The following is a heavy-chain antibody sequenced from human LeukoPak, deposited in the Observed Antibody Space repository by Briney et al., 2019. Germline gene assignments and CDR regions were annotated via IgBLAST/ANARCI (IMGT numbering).Heavy chain of an antibody. CDR1: GYTFTGYY. V-gene: IGHV1-2*06. CDR2: INPNSGGT. D-gene: IGHD1-26*01. Sequence: ASVKVSCKASGYTFTGYYMHWVRQAPGQGLEWMGRINPNSGGTNYAQKFQGRVTMTRDTSISTAYMELSRLRSDDTAVYYCARRGPPAYSGSYYVDYWGQGTLVTVPS. J-gene: IGHJ4*02. CDR3: ARRGPPAYSGSYYVDY.